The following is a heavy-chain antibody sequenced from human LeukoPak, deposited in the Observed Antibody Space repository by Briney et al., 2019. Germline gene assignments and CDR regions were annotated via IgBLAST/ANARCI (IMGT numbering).Heavy chain of an antibody. Sequence: SETLSLTCAVYGGSFSGYYWSWIRQPPGKGLEWIGEINHSGSTNYNPSLKSRVTISVDTSKNQFSLKLSSVTAADTAVYYCAKAGAVAGGKNAFDIWGQGTMVTVSS. CDR1: GGSFSGYY. CDR2: INHSGST. D-gene: IGHD6-19*01. V-gene: IGHV4-34*01. CDR3: AKAGAVAGGKNAFDI. J-gene: IGHJ3*02.